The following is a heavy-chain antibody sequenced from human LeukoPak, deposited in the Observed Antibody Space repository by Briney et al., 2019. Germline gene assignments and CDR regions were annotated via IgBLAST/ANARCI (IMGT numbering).Heavy chain of an antibody. Sequence: PGGSLRLSCAASGFTFSSYGMSWVRQALGKGLEWVSAISGSGGSTYYADSVKGRFTISRDNSKSTLYLQMNSLRAEDTAVYYCATGYSSGWYRVLIDYWGQGTLVTVSS. D-gene: IGHD6-19*01. J-gene: IGHJ4*02. CDR3: ATGYSSGWYRVLIDY. CDR2: ISGSGGST. V-gene: IGHV3-23*01. CDR1: GFTFSSYG.